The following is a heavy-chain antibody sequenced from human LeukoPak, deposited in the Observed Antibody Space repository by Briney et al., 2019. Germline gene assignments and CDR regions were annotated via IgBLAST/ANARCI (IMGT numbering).Heavy chain of an antibody. D-gene: IGHD1-26*01. CDR2: IYYSGST. J-gene: IGHJ4*02. Sequence: SETLSLTCTVSGGSVSSGSYYWSWIRQPPGKGLEWIGYIYYSGSTNYNPSLKSRVTISVDMSKNQFSLRLSSVTTADTAVYYCARGIVGATYFDYWGQGTLVTVSS. CDR1: GGSVSSGSYY. V-gene: IGHV4-61*01. CDR3: ARGIVGATYFDY.